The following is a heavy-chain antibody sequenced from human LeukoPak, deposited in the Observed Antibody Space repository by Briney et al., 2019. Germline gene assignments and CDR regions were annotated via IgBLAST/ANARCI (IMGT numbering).Heavy chain of an antibody. D-gene: IGHD1/OR15-1a*01. V-gene: IGHV1-3*01. J-gene: IGHJ6*02. CDR2: INAGNGNT. Sequence: ASVKVSCKASGYTFTSYAMHWVRQAPGQRLEWMGWINAGNGNTKYSQKFQGRVTITRDTSASTAYMELSSLRSEDTAVYYCARNKGSDYKYYGMDVWGQGTTVTVS. CDR3: ARNKGSDYKYYGMDV. CDR1: GYTFTSYA.